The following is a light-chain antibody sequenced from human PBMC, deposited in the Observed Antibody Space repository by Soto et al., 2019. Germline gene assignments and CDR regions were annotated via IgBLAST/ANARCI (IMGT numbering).Light chain of an antibody. V-gene: IGLV1-44*01. CDR1: SSNIGSNT. CDR2: SNN. CDR3: AAWDDSLNGPV. Sequence: QSVLTQPPSASGTPGQWVTISCSGSSSNIGSNTVNWYQQLPGTAPKHLIYSNNQRPSGVPDRFSGSKSGTSASLAISGLQSEDEADYYCAAWDDSLNGPVFGGGTQLTVL. J-gene: IGLJ3*02.